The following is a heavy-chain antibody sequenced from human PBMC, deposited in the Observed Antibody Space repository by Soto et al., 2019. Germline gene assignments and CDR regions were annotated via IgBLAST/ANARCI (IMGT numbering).Heavy chain of an antibody. V-gene: IGHV1-8*01. CDR1: GYTFTSYD. J-gene: IGHJ3*02. CDR3: ASPARNYDFWSGYSFDI. D-gene: IGHD3-3*01. Sequence: QVQLVQSGAEVKKPGASVKVSCKASGYTFTSYDINWVRQATGQELEWMGWMNPNSGNTCYAQKFQGRVTMTRNTSISTAYMELSSLRSDDTAVYYCASPARNYDFWSGYSFDIWGQGPMVTVSS. CDR2: MNPNSGNT.